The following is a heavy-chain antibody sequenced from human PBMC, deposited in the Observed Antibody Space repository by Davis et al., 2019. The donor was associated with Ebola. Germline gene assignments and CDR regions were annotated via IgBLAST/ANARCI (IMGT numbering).Heavy chain of an antibody. V-gene: IGHV4-34*01. CDR2: ISHSGPT. J-gene: IGHJ4*02. D-gene: IGHD6-19*01. CDR1: GGFFSGQY. Sequence: PGGSLRLSCGVYGGFFSGQYWTWIRQSPGKGLEWIGEISHSGPTNYSPSLQSRVAISLDTSRHQVFLDWTSVTAADTAQYYCAGIRGQWLEDWGPGSLVTVSS. CDR3: AGIRGQWLED.